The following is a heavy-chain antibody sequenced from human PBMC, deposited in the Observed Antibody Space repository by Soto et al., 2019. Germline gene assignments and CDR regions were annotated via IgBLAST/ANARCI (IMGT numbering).Heavy chain of an antibody. D-gene: IGHD3-10*01. CDR1: GFTFSSYA. CDR3: ARDRRHYYGSGSPGPLDY. CDR2: ISYDGSNK. V-gene: IGHV3-30-3*01. Sequence: QVQLVESGGGVVQPGRSLRLSCAASGFTFSSYAMHWVRQAPGKGLEWVAVISYDGSNKYYADSVKGRFTISRDNSKNTLYLQMNSLRAEDTAVYYCARDRRHYYGSGSPGPLDYWGQGTLVTVSS. J-gene: IGHJ4*02.